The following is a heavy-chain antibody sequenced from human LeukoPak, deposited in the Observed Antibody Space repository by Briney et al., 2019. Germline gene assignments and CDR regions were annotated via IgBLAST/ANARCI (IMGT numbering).Heavy chain of an antibody. CDR1: GGSISSYY. D-gene: IGHD3-16*01. J-gene: IGHJ6*03. CDR3: ARNVWGYYMDV. V-gene: IGHV4-59*01. Sequence: PSETLSLTCTVSGGSISSYYWSWIRQPPGKGLEWIGYIYYSGSTNYNPSLKSRVTISVDTSKNQFSLKLSSVTAADTAVYYCARNVWGYYMDVWGKGTTVTVSS. CDR2: IYYSGST.